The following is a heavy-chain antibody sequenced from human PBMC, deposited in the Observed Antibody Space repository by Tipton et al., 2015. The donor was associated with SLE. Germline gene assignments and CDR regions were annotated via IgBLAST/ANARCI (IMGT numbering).Heavy chain of an antibody. Sequence: SLRLSCATSGFTFSSYSVNWVRQAPGKGLEWVSYISSSSSTIYYADSVKGRFTISRDNAKNSLYLQMNSLRAEDTAVYYCAREVDAEGMDVWGQGTTVTVSS. CDR1: GFTFSSYS. D-gene: IGHD5-12*01. CDR2: ISSSSSTI. J-gene: IGHJ6*02. CDR3: AREVDAEGMDV. V-gene: IGHV3-48*01.